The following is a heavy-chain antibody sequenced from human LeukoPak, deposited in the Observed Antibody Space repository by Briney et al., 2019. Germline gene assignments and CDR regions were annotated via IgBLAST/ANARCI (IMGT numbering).Heavy chain of an antibody. CDR3: ASVAFGSGTYVHY. CDR1: GAAINSYY. CDR2: IFTSGST. J-gene: IGHJ4*02. Sequence: PSETLSLTCTVSGAAINSYYWSWIRQPAGKGLEWIGRIFTSGSTNYNPSLQSRVTISRDNSKNQFSLKLTSVTAADTAMYYCASVAFGSGTYVHYWGQGAPVTVSS. D-gene: IGHD3-10*01. V-gene: IGHV4-4*07.